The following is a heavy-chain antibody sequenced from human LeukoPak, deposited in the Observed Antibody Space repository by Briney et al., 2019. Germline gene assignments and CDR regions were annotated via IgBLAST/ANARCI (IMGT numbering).Heavy chain of an antibody. Sequence: SETLSLTCTVSGGSISSSSYYWGWIRQPPGKGLEWIGSIYYSGSTYYNPSLESRVTISVDTSKNQFSLKLSSVTAADTAVYYCARHGVRHYPDLGFDIWGQGTMVTVSS. CDR3: ARHGVRHYPDLGFDI. J-gene: IGHJ3*02. CDR1: GGSISSSSYY. CDR2: IYYSGST. D-gene: IGHD2-21*02. V-gene: IGHV4-39*01.